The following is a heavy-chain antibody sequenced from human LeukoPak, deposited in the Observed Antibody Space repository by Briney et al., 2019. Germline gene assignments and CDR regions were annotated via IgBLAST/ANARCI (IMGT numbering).Heavy chain of an antibody. Sequence: SETLSLTCTVSGGSISSYYWSWIRQPAGKGLEWIGRIYTSGSTNYNPSLMGRVTLSFDTSKNQFSLRLSSVTAADTAAYYCARETGAAAVSDYWGQGTLVTVSS. CDR2: IYTSGST. CDR1: GGSISSYY. CDR3: ARETGAAAVSDY. J-gene: IGHJ4*02. V-gene: IGHV4-4*07. D-gene: IGHD6-13*01.